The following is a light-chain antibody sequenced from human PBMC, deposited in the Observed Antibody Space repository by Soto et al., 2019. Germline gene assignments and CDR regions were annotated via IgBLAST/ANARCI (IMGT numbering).Light chain of an antibody. CDR1: QSVSSY. CDR3: QQRSNWPRT. CDR2: GAS. J-gene: IGKJ2*01. Sequence: EIVLTQSPATLSLSPGERATLSCRASQSVSSYLAWFQQKPGQAPRLLIYGASTRATGIPARFSGSGSGTDFTLTISSLEPEDFAVYYCQQRSNWPRTFGQGTKAEI. V-gene: IGKV3-11*01.